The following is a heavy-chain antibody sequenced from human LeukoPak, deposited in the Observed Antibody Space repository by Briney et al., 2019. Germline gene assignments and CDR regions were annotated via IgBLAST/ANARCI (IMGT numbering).Heavy chain of an antibody. CDR2: ISGSGGST. D-gene: IGHD3-3*01. J-gene: IGHJ6*03. Sequence: GGSLRLSCAASGFTFSNSWMSWVRQAPGKGLEWVSAISGSGGSTYYADSVKGRFTISRDNSKNTLYLQMNSLRAEDTAVYYCAKDGVLKRFLEFTYYYYYMDVWGKGTTVTVSS. V-gene: IGHV3-23*01. CDR3: AKDGVLKRFLEFTYYYYYMDV. CDR1: GFTFSNSW.